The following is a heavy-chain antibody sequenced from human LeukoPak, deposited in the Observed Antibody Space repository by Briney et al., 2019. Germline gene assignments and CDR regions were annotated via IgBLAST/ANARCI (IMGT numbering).Heavy chain of an antibody. CDR1: GYSISSGYY. CDR2: IYHSGST. Sequence: SETLSLTCTVSGYSISSGYYWGWIRQPPGKGLEWIGYIYHSGSTYYNPSLKSRVTISVDRSKNQFSLKLSSVTAADTAVYYCAGRPDMDYWGQGTLVTVSS. CDR3: AGRPDMDY. D-gene: IGHD3-9*01. V-gene: IGHV4-38-2*02. J-gene: IGHJ4*02.